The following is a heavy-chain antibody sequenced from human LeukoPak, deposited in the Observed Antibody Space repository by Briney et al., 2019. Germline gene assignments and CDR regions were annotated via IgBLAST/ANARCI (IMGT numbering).Heavy chain of an antibody. J-gene: IGHJ5*02. V-gene: IGHV1-46*01. D-gene: IGHD2-2*01. Sequence: WASVKVSCKASGYTFTSYYMHWVRQAPGQGLEWMGIINPSGGSTSYAQKFQGRVTMTRDTSTSTVYMELSSLRSEDTAVYYCARAPCSSTSCYVNWFDPWGQGTLVTVSS. CDR2: INPSGGST. CDR3: ARAPCSSTSCYVNWFDP. CDR1: GYTFTSYY.